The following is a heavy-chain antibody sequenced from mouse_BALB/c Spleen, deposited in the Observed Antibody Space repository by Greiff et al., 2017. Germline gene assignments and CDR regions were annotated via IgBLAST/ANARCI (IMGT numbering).Heavy chain of an antibody. CDR2: ISSGSSTI. Sequence: DVHLVESGGGLVQPGGSRKLSCAASGFTFSSFGMHWVRQAPEKGLEWVAYISSGSSTIYYADTVKGRFTISRDNPKNTLFLQMTSLRSEDTAMYYCARGATVDYWGQGTTLTVSS. CDR1: GFTFSSFG. J-gene: IGHJ2*01. CDR3: ARGATVDY. D-gene: IGHD1-1*01. V-gene: IGHV5-17*02.